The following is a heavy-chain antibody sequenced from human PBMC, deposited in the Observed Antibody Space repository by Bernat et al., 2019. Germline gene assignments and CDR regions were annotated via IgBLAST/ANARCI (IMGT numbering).Heavy chain of an antibody. CDR2: ISYDGSNK. D-gene: IGHD3-10*01. CDR3: AKSYGFGEPSFGMDV. Sequence: QVQLVESGGGVVQPGRSLRLSCAASGFTFSSYGMYWVRQAPGKGLEWVAVISYDGSNKYYADSVKGRFTISRDNSKNTLYLRMNSLRAEDTAVYYCAKSYGFGEPSFGMDVWGQGTTVTVSS. CDR1: GFTFSSYG. V-gene: IGHV3-30*18. J-gene: IGHJ6*02.